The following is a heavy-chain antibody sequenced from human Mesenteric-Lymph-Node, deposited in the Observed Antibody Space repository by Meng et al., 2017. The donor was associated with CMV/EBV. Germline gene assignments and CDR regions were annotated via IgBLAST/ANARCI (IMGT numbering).Heavy chain of an antibody. CDR3: ARVYYGSGSYFLNWFDP. D-gene: IGHD3-10*01. J-gene: IGHJ5*02. CDR1: VSSGSYY. Sequence: VSSGSYYWSWIRQHPGKGLGWIGYIYYSGSTNYIPSLKSRVTISVDTSKNQFSLKLSSVTAADTAVYYCARVYYGSGSYFLNWFDPWGQGTLVTVSS. CDR2: IYYSGST. V-gene: IGHV4-61*01.